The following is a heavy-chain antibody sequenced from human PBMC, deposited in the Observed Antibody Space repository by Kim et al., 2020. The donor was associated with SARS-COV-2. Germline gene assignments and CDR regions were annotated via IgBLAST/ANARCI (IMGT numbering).Heavy chain of an antibody. D-gene: IGHD6-13*01. CDR1: GGSFSGYY. CDR2: INHSGST. CDR3: ARGSTSSSWYGRANWFDP. Sequence: SETLSLTCAVYGGSFSGYYWSWIRQPPGKGLEWIGEINHSGSTNYNPSLKSRVTISVDTSKNQFSLKLSSVTAADTAVYYCARGSTSSSWYGRANWFDPWGQGTLVTVSS. V-gene: IGHV4-34*01. J-gene: IGHJ5*02.